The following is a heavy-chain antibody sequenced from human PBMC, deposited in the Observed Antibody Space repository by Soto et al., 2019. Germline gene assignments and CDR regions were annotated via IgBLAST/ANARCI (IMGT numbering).Heavy chain of an antibody. D-gene: IGHD5-18*01. CDR1: GFSFSSYW. CDR2: IKQDGSEK. CDR3: ATGYTYGPDY. V-gene: IGHV3-7*03. Sequence: EVQLVESGGGLVKPGGSLRLSCAASGFSFSSYWMHWVRQAPGKGLEWVANIKQDGSEKYYVDSVKGRFTISRDNAQNSLYLQMNSLRTEDTAVYYCATGYTYGPDYWGQGTLVTVTS. J-gene: IGHJ4*02.